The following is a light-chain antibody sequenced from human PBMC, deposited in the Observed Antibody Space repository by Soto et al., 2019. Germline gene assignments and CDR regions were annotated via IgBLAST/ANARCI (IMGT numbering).Light chain of an antibody. CDR3: QQYNSYSWT. CDR2: DAS. Sequence: DIQMPQSPSTLSASVGDRVTITCRASQSITIWLAWYQQKPGKAPKLLIFDASSLESGVPSRFSGSGSGTEFTLTISSLQPDDYASYYCQQYNSYSWTFAQETKVDIK. CDR1: QSITIW. V-gene: IGKV1-5*01. J-gene: IGKJ1*01.